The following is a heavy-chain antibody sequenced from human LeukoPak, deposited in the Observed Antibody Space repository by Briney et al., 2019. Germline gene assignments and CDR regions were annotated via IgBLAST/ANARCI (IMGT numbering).Heavy chain of an antibody. Sequence: SVKVSCKASGSTFSSYAISWVRQAPGQGLEWMGGIIPIFGTANYAQKFQGRVTITADESTSTAYMELSSLRSEDTAVYYCARPSSRWGPPHGSSGWYTDAFDIWGQGTMVTVSS. D-gene: IGHD6-19*01. V-gene: IGHV1-69*13. CDR3: ARPSSRWGPPHGSSGWYTDAFDI. CDR1: GSTFSSYA. CDR2: IIPIFGTA. J-gene: IGHJ3*02.